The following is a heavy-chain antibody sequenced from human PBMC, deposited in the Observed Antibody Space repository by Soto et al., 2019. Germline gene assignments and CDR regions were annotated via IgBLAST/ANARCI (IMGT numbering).Heavy chain of an antibody. V-gene: IGHV3-74*01. CDR2: MNEDGGTT. J-gene: IGHJ6*02. CDR1: GFTFSSYW. Sequence: GGSLRLSCAASGFTFSSYWMHWVRQAPGKGLVWVSRMNEDGGTTDYADSVKGRFTISRDNAKNTLYLQMNSLRVEDTAVYYCASDLSGRADVLGQGTTVTVSS. D-gene: IGHD3-10*01. CDR3: ASDLSGRADV.